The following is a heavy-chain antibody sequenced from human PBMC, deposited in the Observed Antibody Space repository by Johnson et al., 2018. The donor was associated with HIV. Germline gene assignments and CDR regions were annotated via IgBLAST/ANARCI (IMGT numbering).Heavy chain of an antibody. J-gene: IGHJ3*01. Sequence: VQLVESGGGVVRPGGSLRLSCAASGFNFDDYGMTWVRQAPGKGLEWVSGITWNGGSTGYADSVKGRFTMSRDSAKNSLYLQMNSLRAEDTALYYCARDFVSFGECTAFDVWGQGTIVTVSS. D-gene: IGHD3-10*01. CDR3: ARDFVSFGECTAFDV. V-gene: IGHV3-20*04. CDR2: ITWNGGST. CDR1: GFNFDDYG.